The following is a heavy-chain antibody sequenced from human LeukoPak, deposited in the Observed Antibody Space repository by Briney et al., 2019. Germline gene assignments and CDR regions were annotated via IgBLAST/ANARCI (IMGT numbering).Heavy chain of an antibody. V-gene: IGHV4-39*01. Sequence: SETLSLTCTVSGGSISGGSYFWGWIRQPPGKGLEWIGSMCYSGSTYYNPSLKSRVAISVDTSENQISLKLNSVTAADTAVYYCARHGGQQLVLYAFDIWGQGTRVTVSS. CDR2: MCYSGST. CDR1: GGSISGGSYF. D-gene: IGHD6-13*01. CDR3: ARHGGQQLVLYAFDI. J-gene: IGHJ3*02.